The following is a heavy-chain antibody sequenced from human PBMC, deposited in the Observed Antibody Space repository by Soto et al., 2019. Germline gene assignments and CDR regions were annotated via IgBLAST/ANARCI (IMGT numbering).Heavy chain of an antibody. CDR3: ERHREVPFHGRDTFWYFMDV. Sequence: EVQLVQSGAEVKKPGESLKISCKASGYTFTGYWIGWVRQMPGKGLEWMGIIYPRDSETKYSPSFRGRVTISADTAISTAYRRWAGLKASDTALYYWERHREVPFHGRDTFWYFMDVWGQGPPVSVSS. D-gene: IGHD6-13*01. CDR1: GYTFTGYW. CDR2: IYPRDSET. J-gene: IGHJ6*02. V-gene: IGHV5-51*01.